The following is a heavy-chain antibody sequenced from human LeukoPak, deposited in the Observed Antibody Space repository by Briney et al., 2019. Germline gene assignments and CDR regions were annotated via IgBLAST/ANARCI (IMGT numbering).Heavy chain of an antibody. V-gene: IGHV3-74*01. CDR1: GFTFSSYW. D-gene: IGHD3-22*01. J-gene: IGHJ4*02. CDR3: ARAYYYDSSGYYTQ. CDR2: INSDGSST. Sequence: GGSLRLSCAASGFTFSSYWMHWVRQAPGRGLVWVSRINSDGSSTSYADSVKGRFTISRDNAKNTLYLQMNSLRAEDTAVYYCARAYYYDSSGYYTQWGQGTLVTVSS.